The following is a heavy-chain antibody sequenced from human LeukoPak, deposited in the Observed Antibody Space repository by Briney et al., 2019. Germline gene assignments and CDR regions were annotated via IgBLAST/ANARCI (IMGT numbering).Heavy chain of an antibody. Sequence: GSLRLSCAASVFTVSSNYISCVRPTLGEGLEWVSVIYSGGSTYYADSVKGRFTISRDNSKNTLYLQMNSLRAEDTAVYYCARVPRPYCSGGSCYPYWGQGTLVTVSS. V-gene: IGHV3-53*01. CDR3: ARVPRPYCSGGSCYPY. D-gene: IGHD2-15*01. CDR2: IYSGGST. CDR1: VFTVSSNY. J-gene: IGHJ4*02.